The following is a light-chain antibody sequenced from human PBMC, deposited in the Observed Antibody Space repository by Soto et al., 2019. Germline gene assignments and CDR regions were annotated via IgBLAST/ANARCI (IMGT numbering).Light chain of an antibody. CDR1: QSISSW. CDR2: QAS. CDR3: QQHENYPLT. V-gene: IGKV1-5*03. J-gene: IGKJ5*01. Sequence: DIQMTQSPSTLSASVGDRVTITCRASQSISSWLAWYQQKPGKAPKLLIHQASSLASGVPSRFSGSGSGTEFTLTISSLQPEDFATYYCQQHENYPLTFGRGTRLEIK.